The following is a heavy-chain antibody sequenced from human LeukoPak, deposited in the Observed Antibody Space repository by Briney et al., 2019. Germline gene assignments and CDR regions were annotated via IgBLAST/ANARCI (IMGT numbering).Heavy chain of an antibody. D-gene: IGHD3-22*01. V-gene: IGHV3-21*01. CDR1: GFTFSSYS. J-gene: IGHJ5*02. CDR3: ARERTYYYDSSGYRTNWFDP. Sequence: GGSLRLSCAASGFTFSSYSMNWVRQAPGKGLEWVSSISSSSSYIYYADSVKGRFTISRDNAKNSLYLQMNSLRAEDTAVYYCARERTYYYDSSGYRTNWFDPWGQGTLVTVSS. CDR2: ISSSSSYI.